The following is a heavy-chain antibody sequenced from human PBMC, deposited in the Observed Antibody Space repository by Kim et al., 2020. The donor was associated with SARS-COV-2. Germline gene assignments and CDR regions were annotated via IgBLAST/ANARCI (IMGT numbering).Heavy chain of an antibody. CDR2: IYHSGST. Sequence: SQTLSLTCAVYGGSFSGYYWSWIRQPPGEGLEWIGEIYHSGSTNYNPSLKSRVTISVDTSKNQFSLKMNSVTAADTALYYCARYDFWSQGTLVTVSS. J-gene: IGHJ4*02. V-gene: IGHV4-34*01. CDR3: ARYDF. D-gene: IGHD3-3*01. CDR1: GGSFSGYY.